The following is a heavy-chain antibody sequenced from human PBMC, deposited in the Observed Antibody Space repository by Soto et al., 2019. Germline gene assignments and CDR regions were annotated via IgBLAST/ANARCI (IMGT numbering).Heavy chain of an antibody. D-gene: IGHD3-3*01. CDR3: ATPVRFLEWLSLFDY. J-gene: IGHJ4*02. CDR2: IWYDGSNK. CDR1: GFTFSSYG. Sequence: GGSLRLSCAASGFTFSSYGMHWVRQAPGKGLEWVAVIWYDGSNKYYVDSVKGRFTISRDNSKNTLYLQMNSLRAEDTAVYYCATPVRFLEWLSLFDYRGQRTLVTGSS. V-gene: IGHV3-33*01.